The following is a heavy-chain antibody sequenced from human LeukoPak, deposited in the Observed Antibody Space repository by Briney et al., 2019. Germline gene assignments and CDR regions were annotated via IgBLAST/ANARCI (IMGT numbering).Heavy chain of an antibody. J-gene: IGHJ4*02. CDR3: ARGPGGSGSYLPYYFDY. D-gene: IGHD3-10*01. CDR2: IYHSGST. Sequence: KSSETLSLTCAVSGGSISSGGYSWSWLRQPPGQGLEWIGYIYHSGSTYYNPSLKSRVTISVDRSKNQFSLKLSSVTAADTAVYYCARGPGGSGSYLPYYFDYWGQGTLVTVSS. CDR1: GGSISSGGYS. V-gene: IGHV4-30-2*01.